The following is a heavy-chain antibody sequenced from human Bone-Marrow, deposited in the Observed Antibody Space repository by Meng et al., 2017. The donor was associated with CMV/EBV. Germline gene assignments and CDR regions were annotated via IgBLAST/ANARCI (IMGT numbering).Heavy chain of an antibody. D-gene: IGHD5-12*01. CDR2: ISSSSSYI. Sequence: GGSLRLSCAASGFPFSSYSMNWVRQAPGKGLEWVSSISSSSSYIYYADSVKGRFTISRDNAKNSLYLQMNSLRAEDTAVYYCARDAERGYSGFNYYYYGLDVWGQGTTVAASS. CDR3: ARDAERGYSGFNYYYYGLDV. CDR1: GFPFSSYS. V-gene: IGHV3-21*01. J-gene: IGHJ6*02.